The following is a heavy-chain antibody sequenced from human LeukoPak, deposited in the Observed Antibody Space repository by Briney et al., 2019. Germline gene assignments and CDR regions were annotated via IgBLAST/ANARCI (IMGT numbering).Heavy chain of an antibody. V-gene: IGHV3-30*18. D-gene: IGHD5-24*01. CDR2: ISYDGSYK. CDR1: LFTFSPYG. J-gene: IGHJ4*03. Sequence: GGSLRPSCVASLFTFSPYGMHSVPQAPGKGLEWVAVISYDGSYKFYADSVKGRFTISRDNSKSTLYLQMNGLRAEDTDVYYCAKDRQSRFNTIFFWGHGGLATVSS. CDR3: AKDRQSRFNTIFF.